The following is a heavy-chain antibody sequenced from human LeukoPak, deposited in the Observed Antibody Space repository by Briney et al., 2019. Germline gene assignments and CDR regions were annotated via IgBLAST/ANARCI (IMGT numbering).Heavy chain of an antibody. CDR2: IKQDGSEK. CDR3: ARTPIYYFDNSGYYS. Sequence: GGSLRLSCATSGFNFNAYTMHWVRQAPGKGLEWVANIKQDGSEKYYVDSVKGRFTISRGNAKNSLYLQMNSLRAEDTAVYYCARTPIYYFDNSGYYSWGQGTLVTVSS. D-gene: IGHD3-22*01. J-gene: IGHJ4*02. V-gene: IGHV3-7*03. CDR1: GFNFNAYT.